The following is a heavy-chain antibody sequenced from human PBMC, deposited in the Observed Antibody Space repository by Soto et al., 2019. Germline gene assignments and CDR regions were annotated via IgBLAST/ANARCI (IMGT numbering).Heavy chain of an antibody. V-gene: IGHV4-59*01. Sequence: QVRLQASGPGLVKPSETLSLTCTVSGGSISSYYWSWIRQPPGKGLEWIGYIYYSGSTNYNPSLKSRVTISVDTSKNQFSLKLSSVTAADTALYYCARTYGRNFDYWGQGTLVTVSS. J-gene: IGHJ4*02. CDR1: GGSISSYY. D-gene: IGHD3-10*01. CDR2: IYYSGST. CDR3: ARTYGRNFDY.